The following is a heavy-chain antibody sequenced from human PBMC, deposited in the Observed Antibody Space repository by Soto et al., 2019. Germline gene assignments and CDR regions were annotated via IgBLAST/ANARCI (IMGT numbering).Heavy chain of an antibody. J-gene: IGHJ4*02. Sequence: GGSLRLSCAASGFTFSSYAMSWVRQAPGKGLEWVSAISGSGGSTYYADSVKGRFTISRDNSKNTLYLQMNSLRAEDTAVYYCAKVGVVVVAARCHGYWGQGTLVTVSS. D-gene: IGHD2-15*01. CDR1: GFTFSSYA. CDR3: AKVGVVVVAARCHGY. V-gene: IGHV3-23*01. CDR2: ISGSGGST.